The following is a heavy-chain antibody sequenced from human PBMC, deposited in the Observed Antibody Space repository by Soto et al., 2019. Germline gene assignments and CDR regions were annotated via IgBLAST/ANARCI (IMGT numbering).Heavy chain of an antibody. CDR3: ARGNWNFCYGMDV. D-gene: IGHD1-20*01. CDR1: GFTFNTYG. V-gene: IGHV3-33*01. Sequence: GALRLSCAASGFTFNTYGMHWVRQAPGKGLEWVSVIWYDGSNKNYADSVKGRFTISRDNSKNTLYLEMNTLRAEDTAVYYCARGNWNFCYGMDVWGQGTTVTVSS. CDR2: IWYDGSNK. J-gene: IGHJ6*02.